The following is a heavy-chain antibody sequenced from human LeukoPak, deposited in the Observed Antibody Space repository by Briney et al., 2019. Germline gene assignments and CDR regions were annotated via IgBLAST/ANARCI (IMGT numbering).Heavy chain of an antibody. J-gene: IGHJ4*02. Sequence: GGSLRLSCAASGFTVSSNYMSWVRQAPGKGLEWVSVIYSGGSTYYADSVKGRFTISRDNSKNTLYLQMNSLRAEDTAVYYCARGPSGVVVAATDPYDYWGQGTLVTVSS. D-gene: IGHD2-15*01. CDR3: ARGPSGVVVAATDPYDY. CDR1: GFTVSSNY. V-gene: IGHV3-66*02. CDR2: IYSGGST.